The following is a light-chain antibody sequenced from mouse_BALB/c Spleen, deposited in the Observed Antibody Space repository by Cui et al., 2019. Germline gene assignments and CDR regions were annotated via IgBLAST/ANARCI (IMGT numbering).Light chain of an antibody. CDR3: SQSTNVPWT. V-gene: IGKV1-110*01. CDR1: QSLVHSNGNTY. CDR2: KGS. J-gene: IGKJ1*01. Sequence: DVGMTQPAVSLPVSLRYKASISCRASQSLVHSNGNTYLHWYLQKPGQSPKLLIYKGSNRFSGVPDRFSGSGSGTDFTLKISRVEAEDVGVYFCSQSTNVPWTFGGGTKLEIK.